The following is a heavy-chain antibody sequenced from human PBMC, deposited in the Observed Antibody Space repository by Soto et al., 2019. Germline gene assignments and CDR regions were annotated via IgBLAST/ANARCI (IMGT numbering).Heavy chain of an antibody. Sequence: GGSLRLSCAASGFIFSSHWMHWVRQAPGKGLVGVSHIGPDGSNIWEADSVQGRFTISRDNARNRLYLQINSLRDEDTAIYYCVRDHNWSFVYSGPGILLTVS. CDR1: GFIFSSHW. CDR2: IGPDGSNI. V-gene: IGHV3-74*01. J-gene: IGHJ4*02. D-gene: IGHD1-1*01. CDR3: VRDHNWSFVY.